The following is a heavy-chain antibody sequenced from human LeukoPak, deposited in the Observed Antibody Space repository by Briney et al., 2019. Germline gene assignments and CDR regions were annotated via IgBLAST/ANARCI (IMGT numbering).Heavy chain of an antibody. J-gene: IGHJ4*02. CDR3: ARLIQPAVG. D-gene: IGHD5-18*01. CDR2: INPNSGGT. CDR1: GGTFSSYA. V-gene: IGHV1-2*02. Sequence: ASVKVSCNASGGTFSSYAISWVRQAPGQGLEWMGWINPNSGGTNYAQKFQGRVTMTRDTSISTAYMELSRLRSDDTAVYYCARLIQPAVGWGQGTLVTVSS.